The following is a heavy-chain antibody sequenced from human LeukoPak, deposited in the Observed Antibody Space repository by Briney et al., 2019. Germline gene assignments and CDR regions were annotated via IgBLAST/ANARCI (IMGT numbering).Heavy chain of an antibody. Sequence: ASVKVSCKASGGTFSSYAISWVRQAPGQGLEWMGGIIPIFGTANYAQKFQGRVTITADESTSTAYMELSSLRSEDTAVYYCAREVSPIVVVPAAMGEYCYYGMDVWGQGTTVTVSS. V-gene: IGHV1-69*13. CDR3: AREVSPIVVVPAAMGEYCYYGMDV. CDR1: GGTFSSYA. D-gene: IGHD2-2*01. J-gene: IGHJ6*02. CDR2: IIPIFGTA.